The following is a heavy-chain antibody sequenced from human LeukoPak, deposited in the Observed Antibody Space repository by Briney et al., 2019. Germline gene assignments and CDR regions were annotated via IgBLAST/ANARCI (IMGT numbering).Heavy chain of an antibody. V-gene: IGHV4-61*02. CDR2: IYTSGST. Sequence: SQTLSLTCTVSGGSTSSGSYYWSWIRQPAGKGLEWIGRIYTSGSTNYNPSLKSRVTISVDTSKNQFSLKLSSVTAADTAVYYCARGPLGLSCMDVWGKGTTVTVSS. D-gene: IGHD3-16*01. CDR3: ARGPLGLSCMDV. J-gene: IGHJ6*04. CDR1: GGSTSSGSYY.